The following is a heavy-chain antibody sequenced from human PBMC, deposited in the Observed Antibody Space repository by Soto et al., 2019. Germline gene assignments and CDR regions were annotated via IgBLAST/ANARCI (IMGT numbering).Heavy chain of an antibody. CDR2: IIPIFGTA. Sequence: QVQLVQSGAEVKKPGSSVKVSCKASGGTFSSYAISWVRQAPGQGLEWMGGIIPIFGTANYAQKFQGRVTSTADESTSTAYMELSRLRSEDTAVYYCAREGCSGGSCYKGVYYGMDVWGQGTTVTVSS. CDR3: AREGCSGGSCYKGVYYGMDV. CDR1: GGTFSSYA. D-gene: IGHD2-15*01. J-gene: IGHJ6*02. V-gene: IGHV1-69*12.